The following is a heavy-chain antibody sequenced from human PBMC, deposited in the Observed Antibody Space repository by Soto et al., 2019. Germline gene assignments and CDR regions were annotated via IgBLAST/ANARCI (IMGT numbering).Heavy chain of an antibody. CDR1: GGSISSYY. CDR2: IYYSGST. CDR3: ARGRDFWSGSCMDV. Sequence: SETLSLTCTVSGGSISSYYWSWIRQPPGKGLEWIGYIYYSGSTNYNPSLKSRVTISVDTSKNQFSLKLSSVTAADTAVYYCARGRDFWSGSCMDVWGQGTTVTAP. D-gene: IGHD3-3*01. J-gene: IGHJ6*02. V-gene: IGHV4-59*01.